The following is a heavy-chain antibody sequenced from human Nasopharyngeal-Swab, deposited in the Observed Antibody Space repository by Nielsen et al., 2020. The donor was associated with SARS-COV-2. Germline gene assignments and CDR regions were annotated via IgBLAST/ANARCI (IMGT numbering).Heavy chain of an antibody. D-gene: IGHD2-2*01. CDR3: ARSSRPYFDP. CDR2: IEYSGNS. V-gene: IGHV4-39*01. CDR1: GDSISNSDYY. Sequence: SETLSLTCTASGDSISNSDYYWAWIRQPPGKGLEWIGSIEYSGNSYSSPSLQSRVIISLDASKNQFSLRLTSVTAADTAVYFCARSSRPYFDPWGPGTLVSVSS. J-gene: IGHJ5*02.